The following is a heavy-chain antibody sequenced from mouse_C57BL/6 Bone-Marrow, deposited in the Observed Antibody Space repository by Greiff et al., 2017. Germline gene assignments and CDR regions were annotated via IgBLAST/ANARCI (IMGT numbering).Heavy chain of an antibody. Sequence: VQLQQSGAELVRPGASVKLSCTASGFNIKDYYMHWVKQRPEQGLEWIGRIDPEDGDTEYAPKFQGKATMTADTSSNTAYLQLSSLTSEDTAVYYCTTRYDGYYPWFAYWGQGTLVTVSA. V-gene: IGHV14-1*01. J-gene: IGHJ3*01. CDR3: TTRYDGYYPWFAY. D-gene: IGHD2-3*01. CDR1: GFNIKDYY. CDR2: IDPEDGDT.